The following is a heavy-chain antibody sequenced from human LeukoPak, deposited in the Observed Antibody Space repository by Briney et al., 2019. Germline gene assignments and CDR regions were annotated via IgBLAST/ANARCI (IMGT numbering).Heavy chain of an antibody. J-gene: IGHJ4*02. D-gene: IGHD6-19*01. Sequence: GGSLRLSCAASGFTFSSYSMNWVRQAPGKGLEWVSYISSSSSTIYYADSVKGRFTISRDNAKNSLYLQMNSLRAEDTAVYYCARDPTAVTGRGDYWGQGALVTVSS. CDR3: ARDPTAVTGRGDY. CDR1: GFTFSSYS. CDR2: ISSSSSTI. V-gene: IGHV3-48*01.